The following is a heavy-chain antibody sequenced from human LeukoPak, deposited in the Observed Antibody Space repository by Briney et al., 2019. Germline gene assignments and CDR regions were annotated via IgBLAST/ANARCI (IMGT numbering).Heavy chain of an antibody. D-gene: IGHD2-2*01. CDR3: ASASYRAFAI. J-gene: IGHJ3*02. CDR2: TYYRSKWYS. CDR1: GDSVSSNSAA. Sequence: SQTLSLTCAISGDSVSSNSAAWNWIRQSPSRGLEWLGRTYYRSKWYSDYAVSVKSRIIINPDTPKNHFSLQLNSVTPEDTAVYYCASASYRAFAIWGQGTMVTVSS. V-gene: IGHV6-1*01.